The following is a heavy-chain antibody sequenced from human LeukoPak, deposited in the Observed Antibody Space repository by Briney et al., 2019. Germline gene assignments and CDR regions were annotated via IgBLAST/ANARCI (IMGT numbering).Heavy chain of an antibody. CDR3: ARGQLLWFGEFHNWFDP. D-gene: IGHD3-10*01. CDR1: GGCISSGGYS. J-gene: IGHJ5*02. CDR2: VYHSGST. V-gene: IGHV4-30-2*01. Sequence: SETLSLPCAVSGGCISSGGYSGSWIRRPPGKGLEWIGYVYHSGSTYYNPSLKSRVTISVDRSKNQFSLKLSSVTAADTAVYYCARGQLLWFGEFHNWFDPWGQGTLVTVSS.